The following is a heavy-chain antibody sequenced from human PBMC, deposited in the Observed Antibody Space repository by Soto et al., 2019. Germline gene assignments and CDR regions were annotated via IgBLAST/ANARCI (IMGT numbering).Heavy chain of an antibody. CDR1: GFTFNSYG. Sequence: QVPLVESGGGVVQPGRSLRLSCAASGFTFNSYGIHWFRQAPGKGLEWVAVIWFDGSLKYYADSVKGRFTISRDNSKITLYLQMDSLRSDDKSVYYCGRVCGGDCVNAFDIWCQGTMVSVSS. CDR2: IWFDGSLK. CDR3: GRVCGGDCVNAFDI. V-gene: IGHV3-33*01. D-gene: IGHD2-21*02. J-gene: IGHJ3*02.